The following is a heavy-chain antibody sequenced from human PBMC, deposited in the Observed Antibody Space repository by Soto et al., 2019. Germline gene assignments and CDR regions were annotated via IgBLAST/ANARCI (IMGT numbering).Heavy chain of an antibody. CDR2: MNPNSGNT. Sequence: WASVKVSCKASGYTFTSYDINWVRQATGQGLEWMGWMNPNSGNTGYAQKFQGRVTMTRNTSISTAYMELSSLRSEDTAVYYCARDFVVVPAAAQYYYYGMDVWGQGTTVTVS. CDR1: GYTFTSYD. V-gene: IGHV1-8*01. J-gene: IGHJ6*02. D-gene: IGHD2-2*01. CDR3: ARDFVVVPAAAQYYYYGMDV.